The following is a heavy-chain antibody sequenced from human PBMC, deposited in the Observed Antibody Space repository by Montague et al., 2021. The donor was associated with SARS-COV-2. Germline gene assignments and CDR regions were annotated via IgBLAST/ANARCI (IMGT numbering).Heavy chain of an antibody. CDR3: ARVGRQQLVRLSGMDV. V-gene: IGHV4-39*07. Sequence: SETLSLTCTVSGGSISSSSYYWGWIRQPPGKGLEWIGNIYYRGSTYYNPSLKSRVTISVDTSKNQFSLKLSSVTAADTAVYYCARVGRQQLVRLSGMDVWGQGTTVTVSS. CDR1: GGSISSSSYY. CDR2: IYYRGST. D-gene: IGHD6-13*01. J-gene: IGHJ6*02.